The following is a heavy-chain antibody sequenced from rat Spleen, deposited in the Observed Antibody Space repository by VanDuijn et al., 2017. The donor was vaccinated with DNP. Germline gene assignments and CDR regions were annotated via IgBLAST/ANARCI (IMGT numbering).Heavy chain of an antibody. CDR3: AGGGPEY. V-gene: IGHV5-7*01. Sequence: EVQLVESGGDLVQPGRSLKLSCAVSGITFSDYNMAWVRQAPKKGLEWVASISYDGSKTYYRESVKGRFTISRDNAKRTLYLQMDSLRSEDTATYYCAGGGPEYWGQGVMVTVSS. J-gene: IGHJ2*01. D-gene: IGHD1-11*01. CDR1: GITFSDYN. CDR2: ISYDGSKT.